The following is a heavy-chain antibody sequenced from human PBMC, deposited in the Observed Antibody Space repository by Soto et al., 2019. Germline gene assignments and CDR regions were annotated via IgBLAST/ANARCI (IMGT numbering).Heavy chain of an antibody. CDR3: AKDNVVATISAWLDY. CDR2: IKSKTDGGIT. CDR1: GFTFSNAW. Sequence: GSLRLSCAASGFTFSNAWMSWVRQAPGKGLEWVGRIKSKTDGGITDYAAPVKGRFTISRDDSKNTLYLQMNSLKTEDTAVYYCAKDNVVATISAWLDYWGQGTLVTVS. J-gene: IGHJ4*02. D-gene: IGHD5-12*01. V-gene: IGHV3-15*01.